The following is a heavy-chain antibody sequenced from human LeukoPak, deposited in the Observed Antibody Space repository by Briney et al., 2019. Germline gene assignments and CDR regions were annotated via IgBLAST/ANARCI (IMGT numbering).Heavy chain of an antibody. CDR3: AKDEGDCSSTSCYEYFQH. D-gene: IGHD2-2*01. CDR1: GFSLSDYY. Sequence: KPGGSLRLSCAASGFSLSDYYMTWIRQAAGKGLEWVSYISSSSTHTNYADSVKGRFTISRDNSKNSLYLQMNSLRTEDTALYYCAKDEGDCSSTSCYEYFQHWGQGTLVTVSS. J-gene: IGHJ1*01. V-gene: IGHV3-11*05. CDR2: ISSSSTHT.